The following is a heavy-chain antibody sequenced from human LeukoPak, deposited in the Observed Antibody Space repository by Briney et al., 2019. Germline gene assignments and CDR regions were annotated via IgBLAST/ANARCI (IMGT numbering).Heavy chain of an antibody. J-gene: IGHJ3*02. CDR3: ARHSRSAYTGYENAFDI. D-gene: IGHD5-12*01. V-gene: IGHV4-39*01. CDR1: GGSISLSSYY. Sequence: SETLSLTCTVSGGSISLSSYYWGWIRQPPGKGLEWIASIYYSGSTYYNPSLKSRVTISVDTSKNQFSLKLSSVTAADTGIYYCARHSRSAYTGYENAFDIWGQGTMVTVSS. CDR2: IYYSGST.